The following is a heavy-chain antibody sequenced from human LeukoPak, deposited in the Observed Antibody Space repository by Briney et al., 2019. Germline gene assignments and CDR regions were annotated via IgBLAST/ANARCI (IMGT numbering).Heavy chain of an antibody. CDR3: ARPRTEGDWFDP. CDR1: GYTFTGYY. D-gene: IGHD3-16*01. V-gene: IGHV1-2*02. CDR2: INPNSGGT. J-gene: IGHJ5*02. Sequence: ASVKVSCKASGYTFTGYYMHWVRQAPGQGLEWMGWINPNSGGTSYAQKFQGRVTMTRDTSISTAYMELSRLRSDDTAVYYCARPRTEGDWFDPWGQGTLVTVSS.